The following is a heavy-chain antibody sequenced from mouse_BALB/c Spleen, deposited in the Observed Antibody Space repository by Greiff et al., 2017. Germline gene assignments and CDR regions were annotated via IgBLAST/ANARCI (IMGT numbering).Heavy chain of an antibody. Sequence: EVHLVESGGGLVQPGGSRKLSCAASGFTFSSFGMHWVRQAPEKGLEWVAYISSGSSTIYYADTVKGRFTISRDNPKNTLFLQMTSLRSEDTAMYYCARLTEDAMDYWGQGTSVTVSS. CDR1: GFTFSSFG. D-gene: IGHD3-2*01. CDR2: ISSGSSTI. J-gene: IGHJ4*01. V-gene: IGHV5-17*02. CDR3: ARLTEDAMDY.